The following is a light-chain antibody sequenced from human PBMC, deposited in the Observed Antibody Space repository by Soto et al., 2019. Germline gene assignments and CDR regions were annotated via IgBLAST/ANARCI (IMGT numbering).Light chain of an antibody. Sequence: DIQMTQSPSSLSASVGDRVPITCRASQGISNYLAWYQQKPGKVPELLIYAASTFQSGVPSRFSGSGSGTDFTHTISSLHPEDASSYYCQKYNHAPTFGRGTKVEIK. CDR1: QGISNY. J-gene: IGKJ4*01. CDR2: AAS. V-gene: IGKV1-27*01. CDR3: QKYNHAPT.